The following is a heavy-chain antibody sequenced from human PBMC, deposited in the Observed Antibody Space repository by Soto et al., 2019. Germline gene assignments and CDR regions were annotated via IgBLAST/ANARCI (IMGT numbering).Heavy chain of an antibody. D-gene: IGHD1-26*01. CDR2: ISYDGSNK. CDR3: AKVWELGIEDDY. V-gene: IGHV3-30*18. Sequence: QVHLVESGGGVVQPGRSLRLSCTVSGFTFSNYDMYWVRQAPGKGLDWVAGISYDGSNKYYADSVRGRFTISRDNSKNTLFLQMNGLRGEDTALYYCAKVWELGIEDDYWGQGTLVTVSS. J-gene: IGHJ4*02. CDR1: GFTFSNYD.